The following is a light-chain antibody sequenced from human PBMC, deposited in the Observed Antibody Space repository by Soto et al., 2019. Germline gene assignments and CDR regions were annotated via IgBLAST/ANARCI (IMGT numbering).Light chain of an antibody. Sequence: QSALPQPASVSGSPGQSITISCSGTSSDVGGYKYVSWYQQHPGKAPKLMIYEVGNRPSGVSQRFSGSKSGNTASLTIFGLQAEDEADYYCSSYTSSSTLVFGGGTKLTVL. V-gene: IGLV2-14*01. CDR3: SSYTSSSTLV. CDR1: SSDVGGYKY. J-gene: IGLJ3*02. CDR2: EVG.